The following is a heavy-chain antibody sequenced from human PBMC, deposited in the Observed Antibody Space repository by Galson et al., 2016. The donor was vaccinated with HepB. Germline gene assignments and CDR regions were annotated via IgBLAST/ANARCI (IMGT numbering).Heavy chain of an antibody. CDR2: IKEDGGEN. J-gene: IGHJ4*02. D-gene: IGHD5-12*01. CDR1: GFTFSSYW. CDR3: ARVGWSSVNGYTYFDY. Sequence: SLRLSCAASGFTFSSYWMSWVRQAPGKGLEWVANIKEDGGENYYVVSVRGRFSTSRDNAKNSLYLQMNSLRAEDTAVYYCARVGWSSVNGYTYFDYRGQGSLGTVSS. V-gene: IGHV3-7*01.